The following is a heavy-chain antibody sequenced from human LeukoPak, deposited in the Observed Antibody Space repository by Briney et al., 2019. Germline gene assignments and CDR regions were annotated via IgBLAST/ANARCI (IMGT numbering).Heavy chain of an antibody. CDR3: ARGEGVRYYFDY. CDR2: IIPIFGTA. Sequence: GASVKVSCKASGGTFNSYAISWVRQAPGQGLEWMGGIIPIFGTANYAQKFQGRVTITTDESTSTAYMELSSLRSDDTAVYYCARGEGVRYYFDYWGQGTLVTVSS. CDR1: GGTFNSYA. J-gene: IGHJ4*02. V-gene: IGHV1-69*05.